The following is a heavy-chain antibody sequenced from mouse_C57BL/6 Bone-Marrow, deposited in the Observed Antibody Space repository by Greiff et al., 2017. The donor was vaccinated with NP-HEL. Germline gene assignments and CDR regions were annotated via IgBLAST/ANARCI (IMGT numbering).Heavy chain of an antibody. V-gene: IGHV1-80*01. CDR3: ARGDYGSSRFGYAMDY. J-gene: IGHJ4*01. CDR1: GYAFSSYW. CDR2: IYPGDGDT. D-gene: IGHD1-1*01. Sequence: VKLMESGAELVKPGASVKISCKASGYAFSSYWMNWVKERPGKGLEWIGQIYPGDGDTKYNGKFKGKATLTADKYSSTAYMRVSSLTSEDSAVYFCARGDYGSSRFGYAMDYWGQGTSVTVSS.